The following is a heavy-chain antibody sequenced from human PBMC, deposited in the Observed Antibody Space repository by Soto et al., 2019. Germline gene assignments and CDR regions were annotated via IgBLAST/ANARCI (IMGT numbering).Heavy chain of an antibody. D-gene: IGHD4-17*01. CDR3: ARLYGDYYYYYMDV. J-gene: IGHJ6*03. V-gene: IGHV4-31*03. CDR2: IYYSGRT. CDR1: GGSISSGGYY. Sequence: QVQLQESGPGLVKPSQTLSLTCTVSGGSISSGGYYWSWIRQHPGKGLEWIGYIYYSGRTYYNPSLKSRVTLSVDTSKNQFSLKLRSVTAADTAVYYCARLYGDYYYYYMDVWGKGTTVTVSS.